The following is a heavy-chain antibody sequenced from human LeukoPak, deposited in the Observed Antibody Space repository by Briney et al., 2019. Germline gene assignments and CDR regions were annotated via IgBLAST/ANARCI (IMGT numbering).Heavy chain of an antibody. V-gene: IGHV3-64D*09. CDR2: IRSDGGRT. D-gene: IGHD3-16*01. CDR1: GFTFSSYA. Sequence: GGSLRLSCSASGFTFSSYAMHWVRQAPGKGLEYVSAIRSDGGRTYYADSVKGRFTISRDNSKNTLYLQMSSLRAEDTAVYYCVKVASVTTFGGTFDYWGQGTLVTVSS. CDR3: VKVASVTTFGGTFDY. J-gene: IGHJ4*02.